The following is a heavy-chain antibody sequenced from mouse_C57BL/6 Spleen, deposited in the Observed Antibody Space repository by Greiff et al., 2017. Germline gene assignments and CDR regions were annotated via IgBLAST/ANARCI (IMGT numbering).Heavy chain of an antibody. CDR2: IYPGDGDT. CDR3: ARSKGYKEDAMDY. J-gene: IGHJ4*01. D-gene: IGHD3-1*01. CDR1: GYAFSSSW. Sequence: QVQLQQSGPELVKPGASVKISCKASGYAFSSSWMNWVKQRPGKGLEWIGRIYPGDGDTNYNGKFKGKATLTADKSSSTAYMQLSSLTSEDSAVYFCARSKGYKEDAMDYWGQGTSVTVSS. V-gene: IGHV1-82*01.